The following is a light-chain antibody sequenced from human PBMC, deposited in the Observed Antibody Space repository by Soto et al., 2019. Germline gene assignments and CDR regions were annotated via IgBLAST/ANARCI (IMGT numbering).Light chain of an antibody. V-gene: IGKV3D-15*01. CDR3: QHYYNRPIT. CDR2: DAS. J-gene: IGKJ5*01. CDR1: QSVSSY. Sequence: EIVWPPSPATLSWYPRERATLXCRASQSVSSYLAWYQQKPGQAPRLLIYDASSRATGIPDRFSGSGSGTEFTLTISSLQSEDFAVYYCQHYYNRPITSGQGTRLEIK.